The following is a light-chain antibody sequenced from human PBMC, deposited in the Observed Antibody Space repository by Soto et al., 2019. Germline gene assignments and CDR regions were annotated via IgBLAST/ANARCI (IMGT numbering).Light chain of an antibody. J-gene: IGKJ1*01. CDR3: QQYNTFWT. Sequence: DIQMTQSPSTLSASVGGRVTITCRASQSISSWLAWYQQKPGKAPKLLIYDVSTLGSGVPSRFSGSGSGTDFTLTISSLQADDFATYYCQQYNTFWTLGQGTKVDIK. CDR1: QSISSW. V-gene: IGKV1-5*01. CDR2: DVS.